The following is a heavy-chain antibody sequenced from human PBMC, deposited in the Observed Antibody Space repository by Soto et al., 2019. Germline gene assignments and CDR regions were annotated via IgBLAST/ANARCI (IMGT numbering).Heavy chain of an antibody. J-gene: IGHJ4*02. CDR2: IIPSIRRT. CDR1: GCNFNRFA. D-gene: IGHD3-10*01. V-gene: IGHV1-69*13. CDR3: ARAGRGQQSRCYFFDF. Sequence: SVKVSCKASGCNFNRFAISWVRQAPGQGLEWMGGIIPSIRRTKYTEKFHDRVTITADEGMTTAHLELSGLRSDDTAIYYCARAGRGQQSRCYFFDFWGPGTLVTVSS.